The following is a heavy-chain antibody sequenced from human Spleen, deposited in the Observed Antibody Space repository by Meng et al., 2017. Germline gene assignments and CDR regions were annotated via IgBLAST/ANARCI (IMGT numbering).Heavy chain of an antibody. J-gene: IGHJ4*01. D-gene: IGHD6-19*01. V-gene: IGHV4-31*01. CDR2: IYYSGST. Sequence: QVQLQESGPGLVKPSQPLSLTCTASGGSINRGDYYWSWIRQHPGKGLEWIGYIYYSGSTYYNPSLKSLVTISVDPSKNQFSLMVSSVTAADTAVYYCASSGWYRGPNYFDYWGQGTLVTVSS. CDR1: GGSINRGDYY. CDR3: ASSGWYRGPNYFDY.